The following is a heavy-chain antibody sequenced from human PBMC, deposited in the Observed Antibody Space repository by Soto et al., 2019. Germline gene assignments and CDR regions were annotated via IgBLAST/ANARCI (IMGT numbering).Heavy chain of an antibody. J-gene: IGHJ6*02. CDR3: ARVSWRERYGMDV. CDR2: ITFSGNTV. Sequence: GGSLRLSCAASGFTFSDSYMSWIRQAPGKGLEWISYITFSGNTVYYADSLKGRFTISRDNAKNSLYLQMNRLRAEDTAVYYCARVSWRERYGMDVWGQGTTVTVSS. V-gene: IGHV3-11*01. CDR1: GFTFSDSY.